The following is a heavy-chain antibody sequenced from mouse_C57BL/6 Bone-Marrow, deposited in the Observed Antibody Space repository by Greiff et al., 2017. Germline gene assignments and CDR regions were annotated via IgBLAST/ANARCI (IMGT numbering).Heavy chain of an antibody. CDR1: GYTFTSYW. CDR2: INPSNGGT. D-gene: IGHD2-3*01. V-gene: IGHV1-53*01. Sequence: QVQLQQPGTELVKPGASVKLSCKASGYTFTSYWMHWVKQRPGQGLEWIGNINPSNGGTNYNEKFKSKATLTVDKSSSTAYMQPSSLTSEDSAVYYCARSGGWLLRRFYYAMDYWGQGTSVTVSS. J-gene: IGHJ4*01. CDR3: ARSGGWLLRRFYYAMDY.